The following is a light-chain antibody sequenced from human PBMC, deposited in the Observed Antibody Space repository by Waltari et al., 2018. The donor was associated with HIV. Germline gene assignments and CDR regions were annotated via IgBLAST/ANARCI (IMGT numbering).Light chain of an antibody. CDR2: DVT. CDR3: CSYAGSYKYI. J-gene: IGLJ1*01. CDR1: SSDVGGYSY. V-gene: IGLV2-11*01. Sequence: QSALTQPRSVSGSPGQSVTISCTGTSSDVGGYSYVSWYQQHPAKAPKVLIYDVTKRPSGAPDRFPGAKSGNTASLTISGLQAEDEADYYCCSYAGSYKYILGSGTKVTVL.